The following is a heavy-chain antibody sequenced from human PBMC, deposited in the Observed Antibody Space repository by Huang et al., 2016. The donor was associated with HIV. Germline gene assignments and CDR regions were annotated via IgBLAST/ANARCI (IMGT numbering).Heavy chain of an antibody. Sequence: VQLQQWGAELLKPSETLSLTCAVSGGSFSGHYWTWIRQPPGRGVEWIGEISDSGSTTYNPSLKSRGTISGDTAQSQFSLKLNSVTAADTAIYYCARMFKYDSGGYWGNDAFDIWGQGTMVTVSS. J-gene: IGHJ3*02. D-gene: IGHD3-22*01. CDR3: ARMFKYDSGGYWGNDAFDI. CDR1: GGSFSGHY. V-gene: IGHV4-34*02. CDR2: ISDSGST.